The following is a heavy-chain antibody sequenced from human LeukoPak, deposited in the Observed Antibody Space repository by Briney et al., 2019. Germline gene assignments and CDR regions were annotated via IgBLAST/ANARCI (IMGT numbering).Heavy chain of an antibody. CDR2: IYYSGST. CDR3: ARLVPSSSLYRRYYYYGMDV. Sequence: SETLSLTCTVSGGSISSSSYYWGWIRQPPGKGLEWIGSIYYSGSTYYNPSLKSRVTISVDTSKNQFSLKLSSVTAADTAVYYFARLVPSSSLYRRYYYYGMDVWGQGTTVTVSS. CDR1: GGSISSSSYY. D-gene: IGHD6-13*01. V-gene: IGHV4-39*01. J-gene: IGHJ6*02.